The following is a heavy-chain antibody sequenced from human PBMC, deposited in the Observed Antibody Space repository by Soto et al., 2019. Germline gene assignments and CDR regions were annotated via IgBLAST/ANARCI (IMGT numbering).Heavy chain of an antibody. D-gene: IGHD2-21*02. CDR2: LYNSGST. J-gene: IGHJ6*02. V-gene: IGHV4-59*01. Sequence: QVRLQESGPGLVKPSETLSLTCTVSGGSIRSYYWSWIRQAPGKGLEWIGYLYNSGSTVYNPSLKRRVTISVHTSKNQFSLKLNSVTAADTAVYYCARDLWGYCGNDCDPLDVWGQGTAVTVSS. CDR1: GGSIRSYY. CDR3: ARDLWGYCGNDCDPLDV.